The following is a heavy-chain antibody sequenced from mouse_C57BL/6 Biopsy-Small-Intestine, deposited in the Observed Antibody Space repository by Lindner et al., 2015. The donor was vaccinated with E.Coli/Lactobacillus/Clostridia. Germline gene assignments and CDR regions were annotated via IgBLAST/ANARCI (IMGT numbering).Heavy chain of an antibody. J-gene: IGHJ3*01. CDR3: ARHTTGNPFAY. V-gene: IGHV2-9*02. Sequence: VQLQESGPVLVAPSQSLSIICTVSGFSLTSYSVHWVRQPPGKGLEWLGVIWAGGSTNYNSALMSRLSISKDNSKSQVFLKMNSLQIDDTAMYYCARHTTGNPFAYWGQGTLVTVSA. D-gene: IGHD4-1*02. CDR1: GFSLTSYS. CDR2: IWAGGST.